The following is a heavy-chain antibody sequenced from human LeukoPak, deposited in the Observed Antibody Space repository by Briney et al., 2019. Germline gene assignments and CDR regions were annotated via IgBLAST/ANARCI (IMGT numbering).Heavy chain of an antibody. CDR1: GFTFSDYY. CDR3: ARDRYNWPLKGTFDI. D-gene: IGHD1-1*01. CDR2: ISSSGSTI. J-gene: IGHJ3*02. Sequence: KAGGSLRLSCAASGFTFSDYYMSWIRQAPGKGLEWVSYISSSGSTIYYADSVKGRFTISRDNAKNSLYLQMNSLRAEDTAVYYCARDRYNWPLKGTFDIWGQGTMVTVSS. V-gene: IGHV3-11*04.